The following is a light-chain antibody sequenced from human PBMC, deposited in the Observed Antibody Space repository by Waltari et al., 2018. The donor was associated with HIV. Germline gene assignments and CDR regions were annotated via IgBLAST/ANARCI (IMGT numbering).Light chain of an antibody. CDR3: QQSYSAPYT. CDR2: SAS. J-gene: IGKJ2*01. Sequence: DIQMTQSPSSLSASVGDTVNLTCRAGQTITNYLNWYQQGPGKAPRLLIHSASTLQSGVPSRFSGSGSETDFTLTITSLQPEDFATYYCQQSYSAPYTFGQGAKLEIK. V-gene: IGKV1-39*01. CDR1: QTITNY.